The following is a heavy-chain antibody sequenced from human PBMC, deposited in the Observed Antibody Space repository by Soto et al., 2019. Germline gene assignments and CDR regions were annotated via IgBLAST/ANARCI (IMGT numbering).Heavy chain of an antibody. CDR1: GDSVSSNSAA. D-gene: IGHD3-22*01. V-gene: IGHV6-1*01. J-gene: IGHJ3*02. CDR3: ARDQGPYYYDSSGYYWPSAFDI. Sequence: SQTLSLTCVISGDSVSSNSAAWNWIRQSPSRGLEWLGRTYYRSKWYNDYAVSVKSRITINPDTSKNQFSLQLNSVTPEDTAVYYCARDQGPYYYDSSGYYWPSAFDIWRQGTMVTVSS. CDR2: TYYRSKWYN.